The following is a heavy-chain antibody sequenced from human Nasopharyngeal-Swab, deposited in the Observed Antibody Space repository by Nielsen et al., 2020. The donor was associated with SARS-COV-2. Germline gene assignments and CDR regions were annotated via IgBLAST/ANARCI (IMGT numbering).Heavy chain of an antibody. V-gene: IGHV3-7*01. Sequence: GESLKISCAASGFTFSRFWMTWVRQAPGKGLEWVAYLKQDGSEEYYVDSVKGRFTISRDNAKNSLYPQMSSPRAEDTAVYYCARMNYYFYYGMDVWGQGTTVTVSS. J-gene: IGHJ6*02. CDR1: GFTFSRFW. CDR2: LKQDGSEE. CDR3: ARMNYYFYYGMDV.